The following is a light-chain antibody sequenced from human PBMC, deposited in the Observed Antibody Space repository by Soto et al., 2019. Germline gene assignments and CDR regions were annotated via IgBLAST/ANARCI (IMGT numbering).Light chain of an antibody. CDR1: QSVSSSY. V-gene: IGKV3-20*01. Sequence: ELVLTQSPGTLSLSPGERATLSCRASQSVSSSYLAWYQQKPGQAPRLLIYGASNRATGIPDRFSGSGSGTDFTLTISRLEPEDFAVYFCQQYGRSPPFTFGQGTKVVI. CDR3: QQYGRSPPFT. J-gene: IGKJ2*01. CDR2: GAS.